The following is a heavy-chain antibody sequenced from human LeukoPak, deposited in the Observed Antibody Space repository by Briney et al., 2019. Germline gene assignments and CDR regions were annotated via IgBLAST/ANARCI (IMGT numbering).Heavy chain of an antibody. V-gene: IGHV1-18*01. D-gene: IGHD6-19*01. J-gene: IGHJ4*02. Sequence: ASVKVSCKASGYTFSSYSIAWVRQAPGQGLEWMGWVSGYEGHTSYAQNIQDRITITTDTPTSTAYMDIRSLRSDDTAIYYCARSLYSSGWAFDSWGQGTLVTVSS. CDR1: GYTFSSYS. CDR3: ARSLYSSGWAFDS. CDR2: VSGYEGHT.